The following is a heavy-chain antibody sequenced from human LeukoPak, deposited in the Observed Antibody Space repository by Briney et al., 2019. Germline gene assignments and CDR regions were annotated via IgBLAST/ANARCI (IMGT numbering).Heavy chain of an antibody. CDR3: ARHVRVPNWFDP. Sequence: SETLSLTCTVSGGSISSYYWSWIRQPPGKGLEWIGYIYYSGSTNYNPSLKSRVTISVDTSKNQFSLKLSPVTAADTAVYYCARHVRVPNWFDPWGQGTLVTVSS. D-gene: IGHD2/OR15-2a*01. CDR1: GGSISSYY. V-gene: IGHV4-59*08. J-gene: IGHJ5*02. CDR2: IYYSGST.